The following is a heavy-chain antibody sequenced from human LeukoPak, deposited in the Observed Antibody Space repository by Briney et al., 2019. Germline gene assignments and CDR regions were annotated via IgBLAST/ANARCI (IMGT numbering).Heavy chain of an antibody. D-gene: IGHD2-8*01. CDR3: SGSRGVYCFDY. V-gene: IGHV4-34*01. CDR2: INHSEST. Sequence: PSETLSLTCAVYGGSFSGYYWSWIRQPPGKGLEWIGEINHSESTNYNPSIKSRVTISVDTSKNQFPLKPSPVTAADTAVYYWSGSRGVYCFDYWGQGHLVPVSS. J-gene: IGHJ4*02. CDR1: GGSFSGYY.